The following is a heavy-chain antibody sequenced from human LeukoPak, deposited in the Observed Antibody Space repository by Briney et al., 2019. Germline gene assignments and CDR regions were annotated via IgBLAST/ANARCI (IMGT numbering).Heavy chain of an antibody. V-gene: IGHV1-18*01. J-gene: IGHJ4*02. CDR2: ISAYNGNT. Sequence: ASVKVSCKASGYTFTIYGISWVRQAPGQGLAWMGWISAYNGNTNYAQKLQGRVTMTTDTSTSTAYMELRSLRSDDTAVYYCASSGGGYDSSGYQFDYWGQGTLVTVSS. CDR3: ASSGGGYDSSGYQFDY. CDR1: GYTFTIYG. D-gene: IGHD3-22*01.